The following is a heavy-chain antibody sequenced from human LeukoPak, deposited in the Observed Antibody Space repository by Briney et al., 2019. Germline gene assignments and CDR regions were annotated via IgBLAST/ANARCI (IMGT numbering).Heavy chain of an antibody. J-gene: IGHJ3*02. CDR1: GFTFDDYA. CDR2: ISWNSGSI. V-gene: IGHV3-9*01. CDR3: AKDIYYSSDYPMGDAFDI. D-gene: IGHD6-19*01. Sequence: GGSLRLSCAASGFTFDDYAMHWVRQAPGKGLEWVSGISWNSGSIGYADSVKGRFTISRDNAKNSLYLQVNSLRAEDTALYYCAKDIYYSSDYPMGDAFDIWGQGTMVTVSS.